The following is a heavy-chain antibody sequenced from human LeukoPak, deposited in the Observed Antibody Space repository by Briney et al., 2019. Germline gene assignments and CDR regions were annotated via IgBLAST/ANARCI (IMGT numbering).Heavy chain of an antibody. V-gene: IGHV3-23*01. CDR2: ISGSGGST. CDR1: GFTFSSYA. CDR3: AKVLSGYGFPGYDY. D-gene: IGHD5-12*01. J-gene: IGHJ4*02. Sequence: GGSLRLSCAASGFTFSSYAMSWVRQAPGKGLEWVSAISGSGGSTYYADSVKGRFTISRDNSKNTLYLQMNSLRAEDTAVYYCAKVLSGYGFPGYDYWGQGTLVTVSS.